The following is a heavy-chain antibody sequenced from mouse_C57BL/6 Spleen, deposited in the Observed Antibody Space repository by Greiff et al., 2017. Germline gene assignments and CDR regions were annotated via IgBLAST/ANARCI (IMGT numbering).Heavy chain of an antibody. CDR2: IYPGNSDT. D-gene: IGHD2-3*01. Sequence: EVQLQQSGTVLARPGASVKMSCKTSGYTFTSYWMHWVKQRPGQGLEWIGAIYPGNSDTSYNQKFKGKAKLTAVTSASTAYMELSSLTNEDSAVYYCTSPYDGYSAWFAYWGQGTLVTVSA. CDR3: TSPYDGYSAWFAY. J-gene: IGHJ3*01. V-gene: IGHV1-5*01. CDR1: GYTFTSYW.